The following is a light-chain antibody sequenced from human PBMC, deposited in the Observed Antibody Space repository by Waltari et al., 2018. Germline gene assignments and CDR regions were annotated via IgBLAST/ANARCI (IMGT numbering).Light chain of an antibody. V-gene: IGKV1-5*03. J-gene: IGKJ2*01. CDR1: RSIRTW. Sequence: DIQMTQSPSTLSASLGDRVTLTCRASRSIRTWLAWYQQKLGKAPKLLIYKASTLEGGVPSRFGGSGSETEFTLTITSLQPDDFATYYCQQYYTYPYTFGQGTKLEIK. CDR3: QQYYTYPYT. CDR2: KAS.